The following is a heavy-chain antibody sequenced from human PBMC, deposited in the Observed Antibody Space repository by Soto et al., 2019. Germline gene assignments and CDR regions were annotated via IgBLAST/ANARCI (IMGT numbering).Heavy chain of an antibody. CDR2: SGSGGRI. D-gene: IGHD6-13*01. J-gene: IGHJ4*02. CDR3: AKGRGSSWSVVFFDY. V-gene: IGHV3-23*01. CDR1: GFSVSSYG. Sequence: EVQLLESGGDSVPPGGSLRLSCAASGFSVSSYGMSWVRQAPGKGLECVASSGSGGRIYYADSVTGRFTISRDNSKDTLFLQMNSLRAVDTAVYYCAKGRGSSWSVVFFDYWGQGALVTVSS.